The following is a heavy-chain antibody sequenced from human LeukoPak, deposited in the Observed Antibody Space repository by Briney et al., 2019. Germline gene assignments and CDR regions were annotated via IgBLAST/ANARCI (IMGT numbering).Heavy chain of an antibody. CDR3: ARRPGCSGGSCYPAPPDY. CDR2: ISGSGGST. D-gene: IGHD2-15*01. V-gene: IGHV3-23*01. CDR1: GFTFSSYA. Sequence: GGSLRLSCAASGFTFSSYAMSWVRQAPGKGLEWVSAISGSGGSTYYADSVKGRFTISRDNSKNTLYLQMNSLRAEDTAVYYCARRPGCSGGSCYPAPPDYWGQGTLVTVSS. J-gene: IGHJ4*02.